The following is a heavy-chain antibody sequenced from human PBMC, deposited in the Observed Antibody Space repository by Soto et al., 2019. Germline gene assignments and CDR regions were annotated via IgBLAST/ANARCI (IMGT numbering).Heavy chain of an antibody. D-gene: IGHD3-16*02. CDR3: TTFDRRDGFIEY. CDR2: IRSKAYGGTT. CDR1: GFTFGDYA. Sequence: PGGSLRLSCTASGFTFGDYAMSWFRQAPGKGLEWVGFIRSKAYGGTTEYAASVKGRFTISRDDSKSIAYLQMNSLKTEDTAVYYCTTFDRRDGFIEYWGQGTLVTVSS. V-gene: IGHV3-49*03. J-gene: IGHJ4*02.